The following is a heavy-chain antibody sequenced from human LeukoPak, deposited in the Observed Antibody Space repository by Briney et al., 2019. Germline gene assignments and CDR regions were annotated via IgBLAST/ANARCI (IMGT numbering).Heavy chain of an antibody. CDR3: ARVLAYYYDSSGYYHPGYFQH. CDR2: ISAYNGNT. CDR1: GYTFTSYG. D-gene: IGHD3-22*01. Sequence: ASVTVSCKASGYTFTSYGISWVRQAPGQGLEWMGWISAYNGNTNYAQKLQGRVTMTTDTSTSTAYMELRSLRSDDTAVYYCARVLAYYYDSSGYYHPGYFQHWGQGTLVTVSS. V-gene: IGHV1-18*01. J-gene: IGHJ1*01.